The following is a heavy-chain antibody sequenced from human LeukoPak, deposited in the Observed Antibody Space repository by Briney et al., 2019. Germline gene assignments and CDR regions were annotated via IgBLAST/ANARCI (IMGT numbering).Heavy chain of an antibody. D-gene: IGHD3-22*01. Sequence: KPGRSLRLSCAASGFTFSDYYMSWIRQAPGKGPEWVTYISGSSSYTNYADSVKGRFTISRDNAKNSLYLQMNSLRAEDTAVYYCARHGLYDSSDYWTFQHWGQGTLVTVSS. V-gene: IGHV3-11*06. CDR1: GFTFSDYY. CDR3: ARHGLYDSSDYWTFQH. CDR2: ISGSSSYT. J-gene: IGHJ1*01.